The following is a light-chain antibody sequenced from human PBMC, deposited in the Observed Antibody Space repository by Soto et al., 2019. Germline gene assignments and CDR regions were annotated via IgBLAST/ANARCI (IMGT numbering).Light chain of an antibody. V-gene: IGKV3-20*01. J-gene: IGKJ4*01. CDR2: GAS. Sequence: PGERATLSCRASQSIYSKYLAWYQQKPGQAPRLLISGASSRATGIPDRFSGSGSGTDFTLNISRLEPEDFAVYYCQQYGSSPPLTFGGGTKVEIK. CDR3: QQYGSSPPLT. CDR1: QSIYSKY.